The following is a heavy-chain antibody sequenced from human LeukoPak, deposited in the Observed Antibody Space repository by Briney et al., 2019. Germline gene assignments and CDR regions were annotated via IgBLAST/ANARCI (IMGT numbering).Heavy chain of an antibody. D-gene: IGHD2-2*01. CDR3: ARLPSPYAGWYFDL. V-gene: IGHV4-39*01. CDR1: GGSISSYY. CDR2: INYSGST. J-gene: IGHJ2*01. Sequence: KASETLSLTCTVSGGSISSYYWGWIRQPPGKGLEWIGSINYSGSTYYNPSLKSRVTISVDTSKNQLSLKLTSVTAADTAVFYCARLPSPYAGWYFDLWGRGTLVTASS.